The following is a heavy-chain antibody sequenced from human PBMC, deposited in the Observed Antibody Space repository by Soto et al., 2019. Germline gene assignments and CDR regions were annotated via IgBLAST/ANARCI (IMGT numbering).Heavy chain of an antibody. CDR2: INPNSGGT. J-gene: IGHJ3*02. CDR3: ARGPWDEYSSSSKWPDAFDI. D-gene: IGHD6-6*01. Sequence: QVQLVQSGAEVKKPGASVKVSCKASGYTFTGYYMHWVRQAPGQGLEWMGWINPNSGGTNHAQKFQGWVTMTRDTSISTAYMELSRLRSDDTAVYYCARGPWDEYSSSSKWPDAFDIWGQGTMVTVSS. V-gene: IGHV1-2*04. CDR1: GYTFTGYY.